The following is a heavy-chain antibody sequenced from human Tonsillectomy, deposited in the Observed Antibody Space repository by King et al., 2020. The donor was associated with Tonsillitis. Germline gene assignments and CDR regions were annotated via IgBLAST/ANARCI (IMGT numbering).Heavy chain of an antibody. V-gene: IGHV1-69*12. CDR2: ITPIFGAP. CDR1: GGTFSSHA. D-gene: IGHD4-23*01. CDR3: ARSLDYGGNRFDY. Sequence: QLVQSGAEVKKPGSSVKVSCEASGGTFSSHAIIWVRQAPGQGLEWMGGITPIFGAPNYAPKFQGRVTISADESTSTAYMELSSLRFEDTAVYYCARSLDYGGNRFDYWGQGTLVTVSS. J-gene: IGHJ4*02.